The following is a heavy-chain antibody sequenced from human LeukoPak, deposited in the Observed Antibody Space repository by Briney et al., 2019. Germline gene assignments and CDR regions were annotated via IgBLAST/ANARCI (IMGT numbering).Heavy chain of an antibody. Sequence: SETLSLTCSVSDDSITMYYWTWIRQPPGKGLEWIGYVDHTGSTNFNPSLNGRVSISRDTSKNLFSLRLRSVTAADTAVYYCARAVGYGDYYFDYWGQGTLVTVSS. D-gene: IGHD4-17*01. V-gene: IGHV4-59*01. CDR2: VDHTGST. J-gene: IGHJ4*02. CDR1: DDSITMYY. CDR3: ARAVGYGDYYFDY.